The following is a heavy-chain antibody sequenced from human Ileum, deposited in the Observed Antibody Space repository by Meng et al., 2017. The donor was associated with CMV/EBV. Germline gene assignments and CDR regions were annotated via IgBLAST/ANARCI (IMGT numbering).Heavy chain of an antibody. V-gene: IGHV1-46*01. CDR3: ARDQSQNDKSWWFDP. CDR2: INPTGGST. Sequence: SGDTFTSTFMHWVRQAPGQGLEWMGIINPTGGSTFYAQKFQGRITMTRDTSTTTDYLELSSLRPEDTAVYYCARDQSQNDKSWWFDPWGQGTLVTVSS. D-gene: IGHD6-13*01. J-gene: IGHJ5*02. CDR1: GDTFTSTF.